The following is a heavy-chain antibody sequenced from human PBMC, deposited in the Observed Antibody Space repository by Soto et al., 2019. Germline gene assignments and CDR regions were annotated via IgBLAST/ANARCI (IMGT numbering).Heavy chain of an antibody. CDR1: GFTFSSYS. CDR3: GGGCSGYDWEDDAFDI. CDR2: ISSSSSTI. D-gene: IGHD5-12*01. Sequence: EVQLVESGGGLVQPGGSLRLSCAASGFTFSSYSMNWVRQAPGKGLEWVSYISSSSSTIYYADSVKGRFTISRDNAKNSLYLQMNSLGAEDTAVYYCGGGCSGYDWEDDAFDIWGKGTMVTVSS. J-gene: IGHJ3*02. V-gene: IGHV3-48*01.